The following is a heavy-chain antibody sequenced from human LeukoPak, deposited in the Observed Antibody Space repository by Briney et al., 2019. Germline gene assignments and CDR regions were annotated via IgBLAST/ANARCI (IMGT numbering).Heavy chain of an antibody. CDR1: GFTFSSYG. CDR3: AKDKRGLVTGTTGYFDY. Sequence: GGSLRLSCAASGFTFSSYGMHWVRQAPGKGLEWVAFIRYDGSNKYYADSVKGRFTISRDNSKSTLYLQMNSLRAEDTAVYYCAKDKRGLVTGTTGYFDYWGQGTLVTVSS. CDR2: IRYDGSNK. V-gene: IGHV3-30*02. J-gene: IGHJ4*02. D-gene: IGHD1-7*01.